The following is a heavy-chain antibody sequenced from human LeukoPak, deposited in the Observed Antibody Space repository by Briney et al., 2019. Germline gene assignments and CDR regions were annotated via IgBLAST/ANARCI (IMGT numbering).Heavy chain of an antibody. J-gene: IGHJ3*02. CDR1: GYTFTSYY. V-gene: IGHV1-46*01. Sequence: GASVKVSCKASGYTFTSYYMHWVRQAPGQGLEWMGIINPSGGSTSYAQKFQGRVTMTRDTSTSTVYMELSSLRSEDTAVYYCARGDYITMIVVVIVDAFDIWGRGTMVTVSS. CDR2: INPSGGST. CDR3: ARGDYITMIVVVIVDAFDI. D-gene: IGHD3-22*01.